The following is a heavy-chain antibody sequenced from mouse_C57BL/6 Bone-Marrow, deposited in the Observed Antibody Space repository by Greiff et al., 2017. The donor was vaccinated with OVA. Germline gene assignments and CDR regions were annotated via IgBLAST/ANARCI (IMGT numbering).Heavy chain of an antibody. D-gene: IGHD1-1*01. CDR2: IYPGSGST. CDR3: ARDTTVVAYYFDY. CDR1: GYTFTSYW. V-gene: IGHV1-55*01. Sequence: QVQLQQPGAELVKPGASVKMSCKASGYTFTSYWITWVKQRPGQGLEWLGDIYPGSGSTNYNEKFKSKATLTVDTSSSTAYMQLSSLTSEDSAVYYCARDTTVVAYYFDYWGQGTTLTVSS. J-gene: IGHJ2*01.